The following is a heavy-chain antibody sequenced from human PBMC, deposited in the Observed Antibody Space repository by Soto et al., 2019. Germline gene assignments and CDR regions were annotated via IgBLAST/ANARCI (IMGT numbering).Heavy chain of an antibody. D-gene: IGHD6-6*01. J-gene: IGHJ4*02. Sequence: GGSLRLSCAASGFAFSNYAMHWVRQSPGKGLEWVSSISTSIDATYYADSVKGRFTISRDDSKNTLYLQMNSLRAEDSAVYYCAKDRTVAARNFDYWGQGTQVTVSS. CDR1: GFAFSNYA. CDR2: ISTSIDAT. CDR3: AKDRTVAARNFDY. V-gene: IGHV3-23*01.